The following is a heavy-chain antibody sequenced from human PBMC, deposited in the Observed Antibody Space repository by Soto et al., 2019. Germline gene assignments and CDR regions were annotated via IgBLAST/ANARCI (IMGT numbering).Heavy chain of an antibody. CDR1: GFTFSNAW. Sequence: PGGSLRLSCAASGFTFSNAWMNWVRQAPGKGLEWVGRIKSKTDGGTTDYAAPVKGRFTISRDDSKNTLYLQMNSLKTEDTAVYYCTTLAYGDYFESPDFDYWGQGTLVTSPQ. V-gene: IGHV3-15*07. J-gene: IGHJ4*02. CDR2: IKSKTDGGTT. CDR3: TTLAYGDYFESPDFDY. D-gene: IGHD4-17*01.